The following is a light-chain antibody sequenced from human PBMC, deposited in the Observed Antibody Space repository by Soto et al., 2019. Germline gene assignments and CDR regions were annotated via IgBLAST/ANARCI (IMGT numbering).Light chain of an antibody. J-gene: IGKJ4*01. Sequence: DIQMTQCPSSFSAFVGDRVTITCRASQDIGNFLAWYQQKPGKVPKLLIYAASTLQSGVPSRFSGSGSGTDFTLTISSLQPEDVATYYCQKCKVAPFTFGGGTKVDIK. CDR3: QKCKVAPFT. CDR2: AAS. V-gene: IGKV1-27*01. CDR1: QDIGNF.